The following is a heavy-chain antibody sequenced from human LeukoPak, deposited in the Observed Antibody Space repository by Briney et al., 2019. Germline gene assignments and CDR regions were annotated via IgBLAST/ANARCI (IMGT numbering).Heavy chain of an antibody. V-gene: IGHV4-30-4*01. J-gene: IGHJ4*02. CDR1: GGSISSGDYY. CDR3: ARSGTTVTTRRFDY. D-gene: IGHD4-17*01. CDR2: IYYSGST. Sequence: SETLSLTCTVSGGSISSGDYYWSWIRQPPGKGLEWIGYIYYSGSTYYNPSLKSRLTISVDTSKNQFSLNLSSVTAADTAVYYCARSGTTVTTRRFDYWGQGALVTVSS.